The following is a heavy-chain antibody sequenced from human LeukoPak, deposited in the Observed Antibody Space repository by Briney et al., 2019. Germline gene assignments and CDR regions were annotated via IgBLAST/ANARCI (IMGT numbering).Heavy chain of an antibody. Sequence: SCKASGYTFTSYAMHWVRQAPGKGLEWVAVISYDGSNKYYAGSVKGRFTISRDNSKNTLYLQMNSLRAEDTAVYYCARGTGLRFLEWLGDLFDYWGQGTLVTVSS. D-gene: IGHD3-3*01. CDR2: ISYDGSNK. CDR1: GYTFTSYA. CDR3: ARGTGLRFLEWLGDLFDY. J-gene: IGHJ4*02. V-gene: IGHV3-30-3*01.